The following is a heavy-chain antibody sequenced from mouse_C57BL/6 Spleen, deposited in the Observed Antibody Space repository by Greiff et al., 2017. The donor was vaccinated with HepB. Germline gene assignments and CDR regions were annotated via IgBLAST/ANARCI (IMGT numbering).Heavy chain of an antibody. J-gene: IGHJ4*01. CDR1: GYSITSGYY. Sequence: DVKLQESGPGLVKPSQSLSLTCSVTGYSITSGYYWNWIRQFPGNKLEWMGYISYDGSNNYNPSLKNRISITRDTSKNQFFLKLNSVTTEDTATYYCAREEGYYYGSSYGAMDYWGQRTSVTVSS. D-gene: IGHD1-1*01. CDR3: AREEGYYYGSSYGAMDY. CDR2: ISYDGSN. V-gene: IGHV3-6*01.